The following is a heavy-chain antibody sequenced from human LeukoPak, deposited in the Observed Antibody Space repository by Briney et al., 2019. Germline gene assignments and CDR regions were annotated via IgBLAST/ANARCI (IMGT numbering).Heavy chain of an antibody. V-gene: IGHV3-30-3*01. J-gene: IGHJ4*02. CDR1: GFTFSSYA. CDR3: ARIQGVRPMYYFDY. D-gene: IGHD6-6*01. CDR2: ISYDGSNK. Sequence: GGSLRLSCAASGFTFSSYAMHWVRQAPGKGLEWVAVISYDGSNKYYADSVKGRFTISRDNSKNTLYLQMSSLRAEDTAVYYCARIQGVRPMYYFDYWGQGTLVTVSS.